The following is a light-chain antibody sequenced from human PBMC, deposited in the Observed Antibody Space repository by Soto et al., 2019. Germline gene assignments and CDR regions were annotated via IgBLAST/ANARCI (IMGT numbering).Light chain of an antibody. CDR3: LQDNNFPPT. J-gene: IGKJ4*01. CDR2: AAS. V-gene: IGKV1-6*01. Sequence: AIHMTQSPSSLSASLGDRVNITCRARQGIGNDLGWYQQKPRKAPKVLLYAASSLQSGVPSRFSGSGSGTHFTLTISSLQPEDFATYYCLQDNNFPPTFGGGTKVEIK. CDR1: QGIGND.